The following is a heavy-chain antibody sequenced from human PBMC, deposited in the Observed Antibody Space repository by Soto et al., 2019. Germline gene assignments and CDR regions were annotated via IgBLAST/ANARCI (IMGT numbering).Heavy chain of an antibody. Sequence: EVQLVESGGGLVQPGGSLRLSCAASGFTFSSYSMNWVRQAPGKGLEWVSYISSSSSTIYYADSVKGRFTISRDNAKNSLYREMNSLRAEDTAVYYCAGDRPRYCSSTSCLSEYFQHWGQGTLVTVSS. CDR3: AGDRPRYCSSTSCLSEYFQH. J-gene: IGHJ1*01. CDR1: GFTFSSYS. CDR2: ISSSSSTI. D-gene: IGHD2-2*01. V-gene: IGHV3-48*01.